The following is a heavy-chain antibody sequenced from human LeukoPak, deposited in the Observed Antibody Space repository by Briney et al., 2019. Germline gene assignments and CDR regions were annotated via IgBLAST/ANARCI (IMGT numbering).Heavy chain of an antibody. Sequence: SETLSLTCTVSGGSISSSNFYWGWIRQPPGKGLEWIGSIYYSGSTYYNPSLKSRVTMSVDTSKNQFSLKLSSVTAADTAVYYCASLYSGSYFPDDYWGQGTLVTVSS. V-gene: IGHV4-39*07. CDR2: IYYSGST. CDR3: ASLYSGSYFPDDY. CDR1: GGSISSSNFY. D-gene: IGHD1-26*01. J-gene: IGHJ4*02.